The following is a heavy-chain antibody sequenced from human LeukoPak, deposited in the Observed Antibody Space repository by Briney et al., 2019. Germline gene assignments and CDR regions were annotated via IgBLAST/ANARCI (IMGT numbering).Heavy chain of an antibody. J-gene: IGHJ4*02. D-gene: IGHD6-13*01. CDR3: AGHFYSSSWPARY. CDR1: GGTFSSYA. V-gene: IGHV1-69*13. CDR2: IIPIFGTA. Sequence: ASVKVSCKASGGTFSSYAISWVRQAPGQGLEWMGGIIPIFGTANYAQKFQGRVTITADESTSTAYMELSSLRSEDTAVYYCAGHFYSSSWPARYWGQGTLVTVPS.